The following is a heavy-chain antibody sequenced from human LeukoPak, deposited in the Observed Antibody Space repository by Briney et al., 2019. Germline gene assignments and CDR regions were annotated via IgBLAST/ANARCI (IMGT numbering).Heavy chain of an antibody. CDR3: GKDWKVDY. D-gene: IGHD1-1*01. Sequence: GGSLRLSCAASGFTVSSNYMSWVRQAPGKGLEWVSAISGSGGSTYYADSVKGRFTISRDNSKNTLYLQMNSLRVEDTAIYYCGKDWKVDYWGQGSLVSVSS. J-gene: IGHJ4*02. CDR1: GFTVSSNY. CDR2: ISGSGGST. V-gene: IGHV3-23*01.